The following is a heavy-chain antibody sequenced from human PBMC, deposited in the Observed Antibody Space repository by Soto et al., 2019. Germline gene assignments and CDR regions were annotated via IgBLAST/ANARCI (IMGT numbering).Heavy chain of an antibody. D-gene: IGHD6-6*01. J-gene: IGHJ3*02. CDR3: ARVEYSSYRDAFDI. V-gene: IGHV1-2*02. Sequence: ASVKVSCKASGYTFTGYYMHWVRQAPGQGLEWMGWINPNSGGTNYAQKFQGRVTMTRDTSISTAYMELSRLRSDDTAVYYCARVEYSSYRDAFDIWGQGTMVTV. CDR2: INPNSGGT. CDR1: GYTFTGYY.